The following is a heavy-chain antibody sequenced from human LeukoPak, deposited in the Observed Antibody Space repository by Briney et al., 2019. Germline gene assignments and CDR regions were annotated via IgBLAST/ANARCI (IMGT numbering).Heavy chain of an antibody. Sequence: PGGSLRLSCAASGFTFSSYAMSWVRQAPGKGLEGVSAISGSGGSTYYADSVKGRFTISRDNSKNTLYLQMNSLRAEDTAVYYCAKGHLLWGLYYFDYWGQGTLVTVSS. CDR2: ISGSGGST. CDR1: GFTFSSYA. J-gene: IGHJ4*02. D-gene: IGHD2-21*01. V-gene: IGHV3-23*01. CDR3: AKGHLLWGLYYFDY.